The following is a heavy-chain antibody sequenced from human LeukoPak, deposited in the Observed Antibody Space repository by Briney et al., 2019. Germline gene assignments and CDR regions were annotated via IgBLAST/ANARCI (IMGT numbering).Heavy chain of an antibody. V-gene: IGHV1-18*01. J-gene: IGHJ3*02. CDR2: ISAYNGNT. D-gene: IGHD3-10*01. CDR3: ARVGDMVRGVTITDAFDI. Sequence: SSVKVSCKASGYTFTSYSISWVRQAPGQGLEWMGWISAYNGNTNYAQKLQGRVTMTTDTSTSTAYMELRILRPDDTAVYYCARVGDMVRGVTITDAFDIWGQGTMVTVSS. CDR1: GYTFTSYS.